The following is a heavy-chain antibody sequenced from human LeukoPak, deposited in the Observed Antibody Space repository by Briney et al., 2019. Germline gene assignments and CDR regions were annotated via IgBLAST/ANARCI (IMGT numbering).Heavy chain of an antibody. V-gene: IGHV4-61*02. Sequence: SETLSLTCTVSGGSISSSSYYWGWIRQPPGKGLEWIGRIYTSGSTNYNPSLKSRVTISVDTSKNQFSLKLSSVTAADTAVYYCARTAYYDFWSGWSASNAFDIWGQGTMVTVSS. CDR1: GGSISSSSYY. D-gene: IGHD3-3*01. J-gene: IGHJ3*02. CDR2: IYTSGST. CDR3: ARTAYYDFWSGWSASNAFDI.